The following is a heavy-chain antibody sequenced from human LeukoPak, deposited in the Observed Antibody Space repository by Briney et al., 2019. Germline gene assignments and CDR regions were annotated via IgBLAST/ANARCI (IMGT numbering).Heavy chain of an antibody. CDR3: ARRRPPQGLGMDG. J-gene: IGHJ6*02. CDR1: GGSISSYY. V-gene: IGHV4-59*01. Sequence: SETLSLTCTVSGGSISSYYWSWIRQPPGKGLEWIGYIYYSGSTNYNPSLKSRVTISVDTSKNQFSLKLSSVTAADTAVYYCARRRPPQGLGMDGWGQGTTVTVSS. CDR2: IYYSGST. D-gene: IGHD6-25*01.